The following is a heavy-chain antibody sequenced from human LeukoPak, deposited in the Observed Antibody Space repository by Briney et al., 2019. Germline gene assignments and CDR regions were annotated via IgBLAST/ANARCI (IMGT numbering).Heavy chain of an antibody. CDR2: IYTSGST. CDR3: ARDYLPIGSGTPNPNWFDP. D-gene: IGHD3-10*01. V-gene: IGHV4-4*07. CDR1: GGSISSYY. J-gene: IGHJ5*02. Sequence: PSETLSLTCTVSGGSISSYYWSWIRQPAGKGLEWIGRIYTSGSTNYNPSLKSRVTMSVDTSKNQFSLKLSSVTAADTAVYYCARDYLPIGSGTPNPNWFDPWGQGTLVTVSS.